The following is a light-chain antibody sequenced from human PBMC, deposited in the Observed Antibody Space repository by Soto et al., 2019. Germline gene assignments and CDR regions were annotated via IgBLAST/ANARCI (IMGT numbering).Light chain of an antibody. CDR2: GDN. Sequence: LSQPPSVSGAPGQRITISCTGSSSNIGANYDVHWYRQVPGTAPKLLMSGDNNRPSGVADRFSGSKSGTSASLAITRLQAEDEADYYCQSYDSSLNRVFGTGTKVTVL. J-gene: IGLJ1*01. V-gene: IGLV1-40*01. CDR1: SSNIGANYD. CDR3: QSYDSSLNRV.